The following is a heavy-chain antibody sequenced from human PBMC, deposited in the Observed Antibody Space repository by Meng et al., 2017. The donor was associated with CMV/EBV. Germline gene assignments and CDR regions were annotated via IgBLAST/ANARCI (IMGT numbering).Heavy chain of an antibody. J-gene: IGHJ6*02. CDR2: ITTSSNYI. CDR1: GFTFGPYN. CDR3: ATGGVVVPAGYYYGMDV. Sequence: GGSLRLSCAASGFTFGPYNMNWVRQAPGKGLEWVSSITTSSNYIYYADSVKGRFTVSRDNAKNSLYLQMNSLRAEDTAVYYCATGGVVVPAGYYYGMDVWGQGTTVTVSS. V-gene: IGHV3-21*01. D-gene: IGHD2-2*01.